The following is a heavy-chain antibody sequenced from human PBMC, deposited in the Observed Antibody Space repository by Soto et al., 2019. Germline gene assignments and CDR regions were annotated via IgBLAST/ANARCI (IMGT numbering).Heavy chain of an antibody. D-gene: IGHD2-2*01. Sequence: GGSLRLSCAASGFTFSSFGIHWVRQAPGKGLEWVAVISYDGSKKYYADSVKGRFTVSRDNSKNMLYLQMNSLRPEDTAVYCCAKDRGGVVVVPAAIDYWGQGTPVPVYS. CDR3: AKDRGGVVVVPAAIDY. CDR1: GFTFSSFG. J-gene: IGHJ4*02. CDR2: ISYDGSKK. V-gene: IGHV3-30*18.